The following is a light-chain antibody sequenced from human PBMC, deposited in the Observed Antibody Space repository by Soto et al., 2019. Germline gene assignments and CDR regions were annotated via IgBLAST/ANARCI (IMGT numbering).Light chain of an antibody. CDR1: QSVSSY. CDR3: QQRSNWLT. Sequence: EIVLTQSPATLSLSPGERATLSCRASQSVSSYLAWYQQKPGQAPRLLIYDASSGATGIPARFSGSGSGTDFTLTISSLEPEDFAVYYCQQRSNWLTFGGGTKVELK. CDR2: DAS. J-gene: IGKJ4*01. V-gene: IGKV3-11*01.